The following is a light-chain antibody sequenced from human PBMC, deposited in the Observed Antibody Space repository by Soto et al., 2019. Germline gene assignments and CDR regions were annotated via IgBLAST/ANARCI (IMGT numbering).Light chain of an antibody. CDR2: GTS. CDR1: QSVDSRY. V-gene: IGKV3-20*01. Sequence: EIVLTQSPGTLSLSPGERATLSCRASQSVDSRYLAWYQQKPGQAPRLLIYGTSSGATVIPDRFSGRGSGTDFTLTISRLEPEDFAVYYCHQYGSSPRTFGQGTNVEIK. J-gene: IGKJ1*01. CDR3: HQYGSSPRT.